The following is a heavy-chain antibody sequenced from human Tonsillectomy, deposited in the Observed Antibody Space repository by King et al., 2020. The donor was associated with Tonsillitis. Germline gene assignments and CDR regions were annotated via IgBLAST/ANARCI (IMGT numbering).Heavy chain of an antibody. J-gene: IGHJ3*02. CDR3: ARLRWRHDAFDI. D-gene: IGHD4-23*01. CDR1: GGSISSSNW. Sequence: QLQESGPGLVRPSGTLSLTCAVSGGSISSSNWWSWVRQPPGKGLEWIGEIYHSGNTDYNPSLKSRVTISVDTSKNQSSLNLSSVTAADTAVYYCARLRWRHDAFDIWGQGTMVTISS. CDR2: IYHSGNT. V-gene: IGHV4-4*02.